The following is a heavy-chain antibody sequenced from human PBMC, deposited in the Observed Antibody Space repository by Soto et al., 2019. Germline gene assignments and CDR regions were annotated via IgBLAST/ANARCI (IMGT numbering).Heavy chain of an antibody. D-gene: IGHD3-10*01. CDR2: NSGGGDTT. V-gene: IGHV3-23*01. CDR1: GFTFNNYA. Sequence: EVQLLESGGGLVQPGGSLRLSCAASGFTFNNYAMTWVRQAPGKGLEWVSANSGGGDTTSYADSVKGRFTVSRDGSKNTLYLQMSSLRAEATALYYCAKGRGGSGSLTPRVDFWGQGTLVTVSS. J-gene: IGHJ4*02. CDR3: AKGRGGSGSLTPRVDF.